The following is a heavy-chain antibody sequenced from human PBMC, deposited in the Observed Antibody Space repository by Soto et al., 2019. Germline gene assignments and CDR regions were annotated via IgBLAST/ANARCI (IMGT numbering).Heavy chain of an antibody. CDR2: ISSNGGST. Sequence: PGGSLRLSCAASGFTFSSYAMHWVRQAPGKGLEYVSAISSNGGSTYYADSVKGRFTISRDNSKNTLYLQMSSLRAEDTAVYYCVKGGIAAAAAGYYYGMDVWGQGTTVTVSS. J-gene: IGHJ6*02. CDR1: GFTFSSYA. CDR3: VKGGIAAAAAGYYYGMDV. V-gene: IGHV3-64D*06. D-gene: IGHD6-13*01.